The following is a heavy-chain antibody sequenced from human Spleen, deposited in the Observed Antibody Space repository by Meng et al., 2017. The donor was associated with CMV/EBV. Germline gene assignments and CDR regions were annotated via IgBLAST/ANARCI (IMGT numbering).Heavy chain of an antibody. CDR1: GGSFSGYY. V-gene: IGHV4-34*01. CDR3: ASVRCTNGICYEDY. Sequence: SETLSLTCAVSGGSFSGYYWTWIRQPPGKGLEWIGEINHIGNSNYNPSLKSRLTTSVDTSKNQFSLKMRSVTAADTAVYFCASVRCTNGICYEDYWGQGTLVTVSS. D-gene: IGHD2-8*01. J-gene: IGHJ4*02. CDR2: INHIGNS.